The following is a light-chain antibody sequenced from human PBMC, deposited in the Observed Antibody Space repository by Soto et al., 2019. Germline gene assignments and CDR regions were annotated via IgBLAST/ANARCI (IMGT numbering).Light chain of an antibody. CDR1: SSDIGGYKF. V-gene: IGLV2-14*03. J-gene: IGLJ2*01. CDR2: DVT. Sequence: QSALTQPASVSGSPGQSITISCTGTSSDIGGYKFVSWYQQHPGKAPKLLTYDVTNRPSGVSNRFSVSKSGNTASLTISGLQAEDEADYYCSSYTSSSTLVFGGGTQLTVL. CDR3: SSYTSSSTLV.